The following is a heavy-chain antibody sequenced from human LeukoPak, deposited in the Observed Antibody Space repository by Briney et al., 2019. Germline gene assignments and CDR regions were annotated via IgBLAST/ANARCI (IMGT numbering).Heavy chain of an antibody. D-gene: IGHD2-8*01. Sequence: SETLSLTCTVSGGSISSYYWSWIRQPPGRGLEWIGYIYTSVSTNYNPSLKSRVTISVDTSKNQFSLKLSSVTAADTAVYYCARSGYCTNGVCYYYYYMDVWGKGTTVTVS. V-gene: IGHV4-4*09. CDR2: IYTSVST. CDR3: ARSGYCTNGVCYYYYYMDV. J-gene: IGHJ6*03. CDR1: GGSISSYY.